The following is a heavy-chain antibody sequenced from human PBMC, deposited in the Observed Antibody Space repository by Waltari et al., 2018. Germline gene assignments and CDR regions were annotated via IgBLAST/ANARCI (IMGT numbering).Heavy chain of an antibody. D-gene: IGHD1-7*01. Sequence: QVQLQESGPGLVKPSQPLSLPCTVSGGSISSGGYYWRWLRQHPGKGLEWIGYIYYSGSTYYNPSLKSRVTISVDTSKNQFSLKLSSVTAADTAVYYCARAGITGTTGVDYWGQGTLVTVSS. CDR3: ARAGITGTTGVDY. CDR2: IYYSGST. J-gene: IGHJ4*02. CDR1: GGSISSGGYY. V-gene: IGHV4-31*03.